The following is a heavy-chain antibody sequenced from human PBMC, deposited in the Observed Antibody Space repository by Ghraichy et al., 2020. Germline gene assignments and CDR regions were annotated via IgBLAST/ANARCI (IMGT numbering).Heavy chain of an antibody. Sequence: GGSLRLSCAASGFTFSSYAMSWVRQAPGKGLEWVSAISCSGGSTYYADSVKGRFTISRDNSKNTLYLQMNSLRAEDTAVYYCAKEGSGGSFYYYGMDVWGQGTTVTVSS. V-gene: IGHV3-23*01. D-gene: IGHD2-15*01. CDR3: AKEGSGGSFYYYGMDV. CDR1: GFTFSSYA. CDR2: ISCSGGST. J-gene: IGHJ6*02.